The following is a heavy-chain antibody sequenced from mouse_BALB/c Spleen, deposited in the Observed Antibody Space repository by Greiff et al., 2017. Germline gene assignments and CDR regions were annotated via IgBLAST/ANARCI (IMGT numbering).Heavy chain of an antibody. CDR1: GFNIKDYY. CDR3: ARGTRGNYFDY. V-gene: IGHV14-1*02. J-gene: IGHJ2*01. D-gene: IGHD1-1*02. CDR2: IDPENGNT. Sequence: EVKLVESGAELVRPGALVKLSCKASGFNIKDYYMHWVKQRPEQGLEWIGWIDPENGNTIYDPKFQGKASITADTSSNTAYLQLSSLTSEDTAVYYCARGTRGNYFDYWGQGTTLTVSS.